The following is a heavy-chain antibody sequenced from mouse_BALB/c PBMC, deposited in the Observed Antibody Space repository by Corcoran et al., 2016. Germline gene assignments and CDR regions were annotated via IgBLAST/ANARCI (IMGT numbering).Heavy chain of an antibody. D-gene: IGHD2-3*01. J-gene: IGHJ4*01. Sequence: QVTLKESGPGILQPSQTLSLTCSFSGFSLSTSGMGVSWIRQPSGKGLEWLAHIYWDDDKRYNPSLKSRLTISKDTSSNQVFLKITSVDTADTATYYCARRGDGYSYAIDYWGQGTSVTVSS. CDR3: ARRGDGYSYAIDY. CDR2: IYWDDDK. CDR1: GFSLSTSGMG. V-gene: IGHV8-12*01.